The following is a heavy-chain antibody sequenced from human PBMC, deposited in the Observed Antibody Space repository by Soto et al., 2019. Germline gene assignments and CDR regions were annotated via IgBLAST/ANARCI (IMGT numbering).Heavy chain of an antibody. CDR1: GFTFSSYA. Sequence: GSLRLSCAASGFTFSSYAMTWVRQAPGKGLEWVSVISDSGVSTYYADSVKGRFTISRDNSKNTLYLQMNSLRAEDTAVYYCAKDCTGPSPSTYYYYYGLDVWGQGTTVTVSS. D-gene: IGHD6-6*01. J-gene: IGHJ6*02. CDR3: AKDCTGPSPSTYYYYYGLDV. V-gene: IGHV3-23*01. CDR2: ISDSGVST.